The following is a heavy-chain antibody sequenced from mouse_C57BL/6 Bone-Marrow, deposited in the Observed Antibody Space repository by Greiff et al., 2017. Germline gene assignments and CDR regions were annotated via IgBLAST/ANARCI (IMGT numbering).Heavy chain of an antibody. Sequence: EVKVEESGGGLVQPGGSMKLSCVASGFTFSNYWMNWVRQSPEKGLEWVAQIRLKSDNYATHYAESVKGRFTISRDDSKSSVYLQMNNLRSEVTGIYYCTITTVVDFDYWGQGTTLTVSS. CDR3: TITTVVDFDY. J-gene: IGHJ2*01. CDR1: GFTFSNYW. CDR2: IRLKSDNYAT. V-gene: IGHV6-3*01. D-gene: IGHD1-1*01.